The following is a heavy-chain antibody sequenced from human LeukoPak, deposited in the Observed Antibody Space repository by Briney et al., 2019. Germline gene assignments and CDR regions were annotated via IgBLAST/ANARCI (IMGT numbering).Heavy chain of an antibody. CDR1: GYTFTGYY. D-gene: IGHD2-2*01. J-gene: IGHJ5*02. CDR2: INPNSGGT. V-gene: IGHV1-2*02. CDR3: ARDVVVVPAARSDWFDP. Sequence: ASVKVSCKASGYTFTGYYMHWVRQAPGQGLEWMGWINPNSGGTNYAQKFQGRVTMTRDTSISTAYMELSRLRSDDTAMYYCARDVVVVPAARSDWFDPWGQGTLVTVSS.